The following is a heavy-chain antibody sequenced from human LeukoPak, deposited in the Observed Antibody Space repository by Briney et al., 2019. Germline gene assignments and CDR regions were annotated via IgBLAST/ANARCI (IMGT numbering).Heavy chain of an antibody. Sequence: SETLSLTCAVSGGSISNNNWWSWVRQPPGMGLEWIGEIYHGGSTNHNPSLKSRVTMSVDTSKNQFSLKLSSVTAADTAVYYCARGPDYYDSSGYPFDYWGQGTLVTVSS. D-gene: IGHD3-22*01. CDR2: IYHGGST. CDR1: GGSISNNNW. CDR3: ARGPDYYDSSGYPFDY. V-gene: IGHV4-4*02. J-gene: IGHJ4*02.